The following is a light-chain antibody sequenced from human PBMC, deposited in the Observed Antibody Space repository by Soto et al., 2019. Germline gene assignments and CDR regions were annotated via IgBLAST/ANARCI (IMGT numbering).Light chain of an antibody. CDR3: QSYDNSLSVYV. V-gene: IGLV1-40*01. Sequence: QSVLTPPPSVSWAPGQRVTISCTGSSSNIGAHYDVHWYQQLPGTAPKLLIYGNSNRPSGVPDRFSGSKSGTSASLAITGLQAEDEADYYCQSYDNSLSVYVFGTGTKVTVL. J-gene: IGLJ1*01. CDR1: SSNIGAHYD. CDR2: GNS.